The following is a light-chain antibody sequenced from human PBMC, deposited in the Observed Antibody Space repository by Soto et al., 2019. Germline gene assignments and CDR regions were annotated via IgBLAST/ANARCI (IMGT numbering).Light chain of an antibody. CDR1: QSISSY. Sequence: DIQMTPSPSSLSASVGDRVTITCRASQSISSYLNWYQHKPGKAPKLLIYAASSLQSGVPSRFSGSGSGTDFNLTISSLQPEDFATYYCQQSYRTPITVGPGTKVDIK. J-gene: IGKJ3*01. CDR2: AAS. V-gene: IGKV1-39*01. CDR3: QQSYRTPIT.